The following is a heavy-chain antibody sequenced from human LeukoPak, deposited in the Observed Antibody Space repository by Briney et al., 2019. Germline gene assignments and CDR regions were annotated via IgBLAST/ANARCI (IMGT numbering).Heavy chain of an antibody. J-gene: IGHJ4*02. D-gene: IGHD4-23*01. CDR2: ISYDGSNK. V-gene: IGHV3-30*01. CDR1: GFTFSSYA. Sequence: PGRSLRLSCAASGFTFSSYAMHWVRQAPGKGLEWVAVISYDGSNKYYADSVKGRFTISRDNSKNTLYLQMNSLRAEDTAEYYCARENDYGGTYFDYWGQGTLVTVSS. CDR3: ARENDYGGTYFDY.